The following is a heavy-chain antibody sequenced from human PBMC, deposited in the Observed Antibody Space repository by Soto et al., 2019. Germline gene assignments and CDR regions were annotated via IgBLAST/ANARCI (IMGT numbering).Heavy chain of an antibody. CDR1: GGSISSGGYS. V-gene: IGHV4-30-2*01. CDR2: IHHSGST. CDR3: ARESLNDSWSGSGYFGMDV. J-gene: IGHJ6*02. Sequence: SETLSLTCAVSGGSISSGGYSWNWIRQPPGKGLEWIGNIHHSGSTYYNPSLKSRVTISVDRSKNQFSLNLSSVTAADTAVYYCARESLNDSWSGSGYFGMDVWGQGTTVTVYS. D-gene: IGHD3-3*01.